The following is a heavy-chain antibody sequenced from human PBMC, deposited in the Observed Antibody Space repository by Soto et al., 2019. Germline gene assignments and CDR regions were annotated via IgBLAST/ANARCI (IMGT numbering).Heavy chain of an antibody. CDR1: GFTFSSYA. Sequence: GGSLRLSCAASGFTFSSYAMHWVRQAPGKGLEWVAVISYDGSNKYYAGSVKGRFTISRDNSKNTLYLQMNSLRAEDTAVYYCARDGLYCSGGSCYYYGMDVWGQGTTVTVSS. V-gene: IGHV3-30-3*01. J-gene: IGHJ6*02. CDR3: ARDGLYCSGGSCYYYGMDV. D-gene: IGHD2-15*01. CDR2: ISYDGSNK.